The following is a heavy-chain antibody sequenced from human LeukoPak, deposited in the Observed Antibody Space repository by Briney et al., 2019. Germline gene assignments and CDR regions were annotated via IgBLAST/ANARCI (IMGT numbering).Heavy chain of an antibody. D-gene: IGHD3-10*01. CDR3: ARGPWGGSGFDY. CDR1: GFTFSSYS. Sequence: GGSLRLSCAVSGFTFSSYSMNWVRQAPGKGLEWVSIISSSSGTIYYADSVKGRFTISRDNAKNTLYLQMNSLRAEDTAVYYCARGPWGGSGFDYWGQGTLVTVSS. J-gene: IGHJ4*02. V-gene: IGHV3-48*04. CDR2: ISSSSGTI.